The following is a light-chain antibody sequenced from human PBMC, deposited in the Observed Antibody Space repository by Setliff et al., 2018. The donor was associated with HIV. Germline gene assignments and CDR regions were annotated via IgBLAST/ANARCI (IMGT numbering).Light chain of an antibody. Sequence: SALAQPASVSGSPGQSITISCTGTSSDVGNYDLVSWYQHHPGKAPKVMIYEVNKRPSGVSNRFSGSKSDNTASLTISGLQAEDEADYYCCSYAGTSIPYVFGTGTKVTVL. CDR3: CSYAGTSIPYV. V-gene: IGLV2-23*02. CDR2: EVN. J-gene: IGLJ1*01. CDR1: SSDVGNYDL.